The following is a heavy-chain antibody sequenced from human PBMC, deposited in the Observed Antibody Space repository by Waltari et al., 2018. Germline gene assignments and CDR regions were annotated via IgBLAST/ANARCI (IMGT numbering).Heavy chain of an antibody. CDR3: ASNTIRQLWWFDP. CDR1: GGSISSSSYY. V-gene: IGHV4-39*07. J-gene: IGHJ5*02. Sequence: QLQLQESGPGLVKPSETLSLTCTVSGGSISSSSYYWGWIRQPPGKGLEWIGSIYYRGSTYYNPALKGLVTISVDTSKNQFSRKLSSVTAADTAVYYCASNTIRQLWWFDPWGQGTLVTVSS. CDR2: IYYRGST. D-gene: IGHD2-21*01.